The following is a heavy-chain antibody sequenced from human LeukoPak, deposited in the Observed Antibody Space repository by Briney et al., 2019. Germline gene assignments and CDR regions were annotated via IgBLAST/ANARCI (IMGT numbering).Heavy chain of an antibody. V-gene: IGHV4-39*07. J-gene: IGHJ4*02. CDR2: IYYSGST. Sequence: SETLSLTCTVSGGSISSSSYYWGWIRQPPGKGLEWIGSIYYSGSTYYNPSLKSRVTISVDTSKNQFSLKLSSVTAADTAVYYCASSFAGGGDYAYFDYWGQGTLVTVSS. D-gene: IGHD4-17*01. CDR3: ASSFAGGGDYAYFDY. CDR1: GGSISSSSYY.